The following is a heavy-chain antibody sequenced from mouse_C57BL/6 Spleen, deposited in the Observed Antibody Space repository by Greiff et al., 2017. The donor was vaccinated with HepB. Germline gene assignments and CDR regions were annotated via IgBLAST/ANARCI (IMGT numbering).Heavy chain of an antibody. J-gene: IGHJ4*01. CDR2: INPSNGGT. CDR3: AGGGWWDGAMDY. CDR1: GYTFTSYW. V-gene: IGHV1-53*01. D-gene: IGHD1-1*02. Sequence: QVQLQQPGTELVKPGASVKLSCKASGYTFTSYWMHWVKQRPGQGLEWIGNINPSNGGTNYYEKFKSKATLTVDKSSSTAYMQLSSLTSEDSAVYYCAGGGWWDGAMDYWGQGTSVTVSS.